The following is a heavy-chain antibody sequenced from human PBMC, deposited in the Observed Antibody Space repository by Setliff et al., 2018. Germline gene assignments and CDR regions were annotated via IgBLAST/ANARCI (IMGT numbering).Heavy chain of an antibody. J-gene: IGHJ6*03. V-gene: IGHV3-48*01. D-gene: IGHD3-22*01. CDR3: ARLALTGYDSSGYYYALDYYYMDV. Sequence: GGSLRLSCAASGFTFSSYTMNWVRQAPGKGLEWISYISTSSSTIYYADSVKGRFTISRDNANQSLYLQMNSLRAEDTAVYYCARLALTGYDSSGYYYALDYYYMDVWGKGTTVTVSS. CDR1: GFTFSSYT. CDR2: ISTSSSTI.